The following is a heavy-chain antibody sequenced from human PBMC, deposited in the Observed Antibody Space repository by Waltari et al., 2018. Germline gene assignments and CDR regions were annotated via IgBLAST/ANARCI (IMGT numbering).Heavy chain of an antibody. CDR2: IYYSGST. CDR1: GGSISSYY. V-gene: IGHV4-59*01. J-gene: IGHJ5*02. D-gene: IGHD6-6*01. CDR3: ARGREDGKAAREDNWFDP. Sequence: QVQLQESGPGLVKPSETLSLTCTVSGGSISSYYWSWIRQPPGKGLEWIGYIYYSGSTNYNPSLKSRVTISVDTSKNQFSLKLSSVTAADTAVYYCARGREDGKAAREDNWFDPWGQGTLVTVSS.